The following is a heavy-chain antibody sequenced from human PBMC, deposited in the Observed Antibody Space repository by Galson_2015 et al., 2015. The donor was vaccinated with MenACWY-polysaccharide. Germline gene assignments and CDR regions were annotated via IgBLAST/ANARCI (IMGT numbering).Heavy chain of an antibody. V-gene: IGHV3-15*05. CDR3: ATRGPSSTSCNRWEY. CDR2: IKSKTEGGTT. D-gene: IGHD2-2*01. Sequence: SLRLSCAASGFTVTDARMNWVRQAPGKGLEWVARIKSKTEGGTTDYAAPVEGRFTISRDESKNTMFLQMNSLKTEDTDVYYCATRGPSSTSCNRWEYWGQGTLVTVSS. CDR1: GFTVTDAR. J-gene: IGHJ4*02.